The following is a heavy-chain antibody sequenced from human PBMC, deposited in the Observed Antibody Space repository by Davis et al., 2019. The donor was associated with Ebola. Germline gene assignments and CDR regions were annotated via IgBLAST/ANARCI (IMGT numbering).Heavy chain of an antibody. Sequence: GSLRLSCKYSGNSFTSHWIGRVRQLPGKGLDWMGIIYTGDSDTRYSPSFRGQVTISADKSIKTAFLQWSSLKASDTAMYYCATLRRTITGMDDGFDIWGQGTMVTVSS. CDR3: ATLRRTITGMDDGFDI. J-gene: IGHJ3*02. CDR1: GNSFTSHW. D-gene: IGHD1-20*01. V-gene: IGHV5-51*01. CDR2: IYTGDSDT.